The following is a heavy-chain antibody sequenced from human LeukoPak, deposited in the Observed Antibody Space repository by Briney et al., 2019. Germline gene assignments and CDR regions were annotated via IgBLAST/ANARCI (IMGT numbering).Heavy chain of an antibody. CDR2: ISAYNGNT. CDR1: GYTFTSYG. CDR3: ARDKSRNCGGDCSSDY. Sequence: ASVKVSCKAPGYTFTSYGISWVRQAPGQGLEWMGWISAYNGNTNYAQKLQGRVTMTTDTSTSTAYMELRSLRSDDTAVYYCARDKSRNCGGDCSSDYWGQGTLVTVSS. V-gene: IGHV1-18*01. D-gene: IGHD2-21*02. J-gene: IGHJ4*02.